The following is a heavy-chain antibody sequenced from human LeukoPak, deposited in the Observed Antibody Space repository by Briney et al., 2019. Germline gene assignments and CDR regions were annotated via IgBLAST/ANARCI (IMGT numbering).Heavy chain of an antibody. Sequence: PGKSLRLSCAASGFTFSSYEMNWVRQAPGKGLNWVSYISGSGNTIYYADSVKGRFTISRDNAKNSLYLQMNSLRAEDTAVYYCARLHFYSTSRYGAFDIWGRGTMVTVSS. D-gene: IGHD2-2*01. CDR2: ISGSGNTI. J-gene: IGHJ3*02. CDR1: GFTFSSYE. CDR3: ARLHFYSTSRYGAFDI. V-gene: IGHV3-48*03.